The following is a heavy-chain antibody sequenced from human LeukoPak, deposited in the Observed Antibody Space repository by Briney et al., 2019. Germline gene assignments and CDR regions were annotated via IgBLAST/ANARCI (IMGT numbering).Heavy chain of an antibody. CDR1: GSIFTSYW. J-gene: IGHJ4*02. Sequence: GESLQISCKGSGSIFTSYWIGWVRQIPGKGLEWMGIIYPGDSDTRYSPSFQGPVTISTDMSLCTAYLQCSSLKASDTAMYYCARQERYSSGWYGDYWGQGTLVTVSS. V-gene: IGHV5-51*01. CDR2: IYPGDSDT. D-gene: IGHD6-19*01. CDR3: ARQERYSSGWYGDY.